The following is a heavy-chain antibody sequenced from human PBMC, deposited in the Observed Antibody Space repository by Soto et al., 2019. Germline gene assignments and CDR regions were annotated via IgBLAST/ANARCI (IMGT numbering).Heavy chain of an antibody. CDR3: ARTFYDDASGYPSDY. CDR2: ISAYNRYT. Sequence: ASVKVSCKASGYTFNIYGINWVRQAPGQGLEWMGWISAYNRYTDYAQKFQGRVSLTTDTSTSTAHMELRSLRVDDTAVYYCARTFYDDASGYPSDYWG. D-gene: IGHD3-22*01. CDR1: GYTFNIYG. J-gene: IGHJ4*01. V-gene: IGHV1-18*01.